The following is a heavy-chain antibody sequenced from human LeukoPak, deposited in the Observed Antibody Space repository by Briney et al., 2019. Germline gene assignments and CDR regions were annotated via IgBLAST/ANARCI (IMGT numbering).Heavy chain of an antibody. J-gene: IGHJ3*02. V-gene: IGHV4-59*01. CDR1: GVSITDYY. Sequence: PSETLSITCSVTGVSITDYYWSWIRQPPGKGLEWIGYIYYKGYTNYSPSLKSRVTISMDTSKSQFSLKLRSVTAADTAVYYCASTPLSDLDIWGQGTMVIVSS. CDR2: IYYKGYT. CDR3: ASTPLSDLDI.